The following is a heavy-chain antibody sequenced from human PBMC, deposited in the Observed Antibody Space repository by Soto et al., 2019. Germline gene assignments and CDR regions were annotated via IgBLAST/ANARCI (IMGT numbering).Heavy chain of an antibody. Sequence: QITLKESGPTLVKPTQTLTLTCTFSGFSLSTSGVVVGWIRQPPGKALEWLALIYWDDDKRYSPSLKSRLTITKDTSKNQVVLTMTNMDPVDTATYYCAHSRCGGDCLQSYSSHYYYGMDVWGQGTTVTVSS. CDR1: GFSLSTSGVV. CDR3: AHSRCGGDCLQSYSSHYYYGMDV. J-gene: IGHJ6*02. V-gene: IGHV2-5*02. D-gene: IGHD2-21*02. CDR2: IYWDDDK.